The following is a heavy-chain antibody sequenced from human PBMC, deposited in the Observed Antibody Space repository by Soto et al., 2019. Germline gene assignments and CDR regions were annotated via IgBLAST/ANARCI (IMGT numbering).Heavy chain of an antibody. J-gene: IGHJ5*02. D-gene: IGHD3-10*01. CDR3: ARDPLPFGSGSYYRIGVWFDP. CDR1: GYTFTSYY. V-gene: IGHV1-46*01. Sequence: QVQLVQSGAEVKKPGASVKVSCKASGYTFTSYYIYWVRQAPGQGLEWMGIINPSGGSTSYAQKFQGRVTMTRDTSTSTVYMDLSSLRSDDTAVYYCARDPLPFGSGSYYRIGVWFDPWGQGTLVTVSS. CDR2: INPSGGST.